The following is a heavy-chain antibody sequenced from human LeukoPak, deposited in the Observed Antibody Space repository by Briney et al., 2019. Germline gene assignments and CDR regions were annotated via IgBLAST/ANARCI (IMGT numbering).Heavy chain of an antibody. CDR1: GFTFSSYW. J-gene: IGHJ4*02. CDR2: IKQGGSEK. CDR3: ARDFSSGWSKGDDY. V-gene: IGHV3-7*01. D-gene: IGHD6-19*01. Sequence: GGSLRLSCAASGFTFSSYWMSWVRQAPGKGLEWVANIKQGGSEKYYVDSVKGRFTISRDNAKNSLYLQMNSLRAEDTAVYYCARDFSSGWSKGDDYWGQGTLVTVSS.